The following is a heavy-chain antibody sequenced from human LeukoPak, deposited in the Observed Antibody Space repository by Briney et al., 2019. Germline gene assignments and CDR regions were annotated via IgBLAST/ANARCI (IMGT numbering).Heavy chain of an antibody. CDR3: VRGDGLFDY. CDR1: GFTFRDYF. D-gene: IGHD6-19*01. J-gene: IGHJ4*02. Sequence: GGSLRLSCAASGFTFRDYFLSWIRQAPGKGLEWVSSISDSGSNTNYADSVKGRFTTSRDNAKNSLFLEMNSLRVEDTAVYYCVRGDGLFDYWGQGTLVIVSS. V-gene: IGHV3-11*05. CDR2: ISDSGSNT.